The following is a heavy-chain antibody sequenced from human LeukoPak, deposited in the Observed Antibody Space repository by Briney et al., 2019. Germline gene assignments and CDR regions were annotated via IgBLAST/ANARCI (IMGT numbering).Heavy chain of an antibody. J-gene: IGHJ5*02. D-gene: IGHD1-26*01. V-gene: IGHV3-23*01. CDR2: ISGGGDYT. CDR1: GFTFSNYA. Sequence: GGSLRLSCAASGFTFSNYAMTWVRQTPGKGLEWVSVISGGGDYTYYADSVKGRFTISRDYSKNTLYLQMNSLRAEDTAVYYCAKRDSGSWENWFDPWGQGTLVTVSS. CDR3: AKRDSGSWENWFDP.